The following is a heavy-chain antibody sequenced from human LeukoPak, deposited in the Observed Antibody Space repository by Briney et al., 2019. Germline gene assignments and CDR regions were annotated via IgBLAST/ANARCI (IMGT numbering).Heavy chain of an antibody. CDR2: INHSGST. V-gene: IGHV4-34*01. CDR3: ARGDLGYCSGGRCRRPFDY. J-gene: IGHJ4*02. CDR1: GGSFSGYY. D-gene: IGHD2-15*01. Sequence: SETLSLTCAVYGGSFSGYYWSWIRQPPGKGLEWIGEINHSGSTNYNPPLKSRVTISVDTSKNQFSLKLSSVTAADTAVYYCARGDLGYCSGGRCRRPFDYWGQGTLVTVSS.